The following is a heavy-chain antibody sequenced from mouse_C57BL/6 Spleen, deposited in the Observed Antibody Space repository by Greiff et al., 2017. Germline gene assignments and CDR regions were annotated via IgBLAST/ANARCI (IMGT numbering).Heavy chain of an antibody. Sequence: EVKVVESGAELVKPGASVKLSCTASGFNIKDYYMHWVKQRTEQGLEWIGRIDPEDGETKYAPKFQGKATITADTSSNTAYLQLSSLTSEDTAVYYCAYYYGSSWYFDVWGTGTTVTVSS. J-gene: IGHJ1*03. CDR2: IDPEDGET. V-gene: IGHV14-2*01. CDR1: GFNIKDYY. CDR3: AYYYGSSWYFDV. D-gene: IGHD1-1*01.